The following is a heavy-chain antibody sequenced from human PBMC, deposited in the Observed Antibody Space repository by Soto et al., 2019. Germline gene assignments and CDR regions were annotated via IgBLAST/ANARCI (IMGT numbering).Heavy chain of an antibody. CDR3: ARDLTVNTVTGAFDI. CDR1: GGSISSGGYY. D-gene: IGHD4-17*01. CDR2: IYYSGST. V-gene: IGHV4-31*03. Sequence: QVQLQESGPGLVKPSQTLSLTCTVSGGSISSGGYYWSWIRQHPGKGLAWIGYIYYSGSTYYNPSLKSRVTISVDTSKNQFSLKLSSVTAADTAVYYCARDLTVNTVTGAFDIWGQGTMVTVSS. J-gene: IGHJ3*02.